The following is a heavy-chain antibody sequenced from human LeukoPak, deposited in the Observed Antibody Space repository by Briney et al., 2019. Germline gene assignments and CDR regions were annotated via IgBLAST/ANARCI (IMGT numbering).Heavy chain of an antibody. Sequence: GGSLRLSCAASGFTFSSYWMHWVRQAPGKGLVWVSRINSDGSSTSYADSVKGRSTISRDNAKNTLYLQMNSLRAEDTAVYYCARGRRTNYYMDYWGQGTLVIVSS. CDR1: GFTFSSYW. J-gene: IGHJ4*02. D-gene: IGHD3/OR15-3a*01. CDR2: INSDGSST. V-gene: IGHV3-74*01. CDR3: ARGRRTNYYMDY.